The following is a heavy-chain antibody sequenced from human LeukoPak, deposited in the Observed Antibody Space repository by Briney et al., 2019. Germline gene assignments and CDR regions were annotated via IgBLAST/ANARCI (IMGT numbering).Heavy chain of an antibody. Sequence: SETLSVTCTVSGGSISSGGYYWSWIRQHPGKGLEWIGYIYYSGSTYYNPSLKSRVTISVDTSKNQFSLKLSSVTAADTAVYYCARGALQLWAVDYWGQGTLVTVSS. D-gene: IGHD5-18*01. J-gene: IGHJ4*02. CDR3: ARGALQLWAVDY. CDR2: IYYSGST. V-gene: IGHV4-31*03. CDR1: GGSISSGGYY.